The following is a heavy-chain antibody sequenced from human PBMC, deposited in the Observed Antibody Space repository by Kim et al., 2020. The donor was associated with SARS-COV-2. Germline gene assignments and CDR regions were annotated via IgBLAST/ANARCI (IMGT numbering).Heavy chain of an antibody. V-gene: IGHV3-7*01. CDR1: GFTFSSYW. D-gene: IGHD5-12*01. Sequence: GGSLRLSCAASGFTFSSYWMSWVRQAPGKGLEWVANIKQDGSEKYYVDSVKGRFTISRDNAKNSLYLQMNSLRAEDTAVYYCASFSGYDYLFSRYYYYYGMDVWGQGTTVTVSS. J-gene: IGHJ6*02. CDR3: ASFSGYDYLFSRYYYYYGMDV. CDR2: IKQDGSEK.